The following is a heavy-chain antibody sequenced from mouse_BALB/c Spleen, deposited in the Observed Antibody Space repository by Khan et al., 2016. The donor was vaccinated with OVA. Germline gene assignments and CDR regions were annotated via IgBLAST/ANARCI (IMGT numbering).Heavy chain of an antibody. Sequence: EVELVESGGGLVEPGGSLRLSCATSGFTFSDYYMSWVRQPPGKALEWLGFIRKKASGYPTEYSASVKGRFTISRDNSQCILYLQMNSLRAEDSATYYCARVEYGYVFAYWGQGTLVTVSA. D-gene: IGHD1-2*01. V-gene: IGHV7-3*02. CDR1: GFTFSDYY. CDR3: ARVEYGYVFAY. CDR2: IRKKASGYPT. J-gene: IGHJ3*01.